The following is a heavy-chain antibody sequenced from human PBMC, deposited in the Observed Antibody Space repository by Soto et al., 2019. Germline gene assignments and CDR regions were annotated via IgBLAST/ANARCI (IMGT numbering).Heavy chain of an antibody. J-gene: IGHJ5*02. V-gene: IGHV1-3*01. CDR2: INAGNGNT. Sequence: QVQLVQSGAEVKKPGASVKVSCKASGYTFTSYAMHWVRQAPGQRLEWMGWINAGNGNTKYSQKFQGRVTITRDTSASTAYMELSSLRSEDTAVYYGARDAKNLLRYYHWFPFDPWGQGTLLTVSS. CDR3: ARDAKNLLRYYHWFPFDP. CDR1: GYTFTSYA. D-gene: IGHD3-9*01.